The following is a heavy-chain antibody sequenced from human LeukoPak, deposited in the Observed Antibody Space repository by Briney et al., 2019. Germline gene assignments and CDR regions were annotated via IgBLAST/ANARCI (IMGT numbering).Heavy chain of an antibody. CDR1: GYTFTSYG. CDR3: ARDQGVIAAAGTISDY. V-gene: IGHV1-8*02. D-gene: IGHD6-13*01. Sequence: ASVKVSCKASGYTFTSYGISWVRQAPGQGLEWMGWMNPNSGNTGYAQKFQGRVTMTRDTSTSTVYMELSSLRSEDTAVYYCARDQGVIAAAGTISDYWGQGTLVTVSS. CDR2: MNPNSGNT. J-gene: IGHJ4*02.